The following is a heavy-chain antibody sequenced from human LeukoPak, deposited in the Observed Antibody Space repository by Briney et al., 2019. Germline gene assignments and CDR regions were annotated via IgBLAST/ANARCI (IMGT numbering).Heavy chain of an antibody. CDR3: ARGQYSPDY. V-gene: IGHV3-33*01. J-gene: IGHJ4*02. CDR2: IWYDGSNK. Sequence: GGSLRLSCAASGFTFSSYGMHWVRQAPGKGLEWVAVIWYDGSNKYCTDSVKGRFTISRDNIKNTLYLRMNSLRAEDTAVYYCARGQYSPDYWGQGTLVTVSS. D-gene: IGHD2-15*01. CDR1: GFTFSSYG.